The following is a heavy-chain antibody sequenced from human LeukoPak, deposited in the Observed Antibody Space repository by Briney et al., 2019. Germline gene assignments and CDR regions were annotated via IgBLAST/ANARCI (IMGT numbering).Heavy chain of an antibody. CDR2: ISSSSSYI. J-gene: IGHJ3*02. CDR3: ARARSGYAEDAFDI. CDR1: GFTFSSYS. D-gene: IGHD5-12*01. Sequence: GGSLRLSCAASGFTFSSYSMNWVRQAPGKGLEWVSSISSSSSYIYYADSVKGRFTISRDNAKNSLYLQMNSLRAEDTAVYYCARARSGYAEDAFDIWGQGTMVTVSS. V-gene: IGHV3-21*01.